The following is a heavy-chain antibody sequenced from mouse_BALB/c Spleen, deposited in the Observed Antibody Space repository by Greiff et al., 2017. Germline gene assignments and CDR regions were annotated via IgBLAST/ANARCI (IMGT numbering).Heavy chain of an antibody. D-gene: IGHD1-2*01. CDR1: GFTFSDYY. J-gene: IGHJ4*01. CDR3: ARGNGWAMDY. Sequence: EVKVVESGGGLVKPGGSLKLSCAASGFTFSDYYMYWVRQTPEKRLEWVATISDGGSYTYYPDSVKGRFTISRDNAKNNLYLQMSSLKSEDTAMYYCARGNGWAMDYWGQGTSVTVSS. V-gene: IGHV5-4*02. CDR2: ISDGGSYT.